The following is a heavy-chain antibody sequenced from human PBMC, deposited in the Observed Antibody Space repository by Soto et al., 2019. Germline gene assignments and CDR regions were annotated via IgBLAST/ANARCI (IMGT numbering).Heavy chain of an antibody. V-gene: IGHV4-59*08. CDR3: ARQRYDILTGYYNYGMDV. CDR1: GGSISSYY. Sequence: SETLSLTCTVSGGSISSYYWTWIRQPPGKGLEWIGYIYYSGSTNYNPSLKSRVTISVDTSKNQFSLKLSSVTAADTTVYYCARQRYDILTGYYNYGMDVWGQGTTVTVSS. J-gene: IGHJ6*02. D-gene: IGHD3-9*01. CDR2: IYYSGST.